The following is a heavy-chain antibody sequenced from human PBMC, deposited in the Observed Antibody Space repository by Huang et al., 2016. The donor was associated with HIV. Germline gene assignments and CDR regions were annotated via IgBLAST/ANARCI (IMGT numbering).Heavy chain of an antibody. J-gene: IGHJ6*02. CDR2: IRQDGSEK. CDR1: TVTFSAYW. D-gene: IGHD2-8*01. Sequence: LVESGGGLVRPGGSLRLSCAGSTVTFSAYWMTWVRQSPGQGLELVASIRQDGSEKQYVDSVEGRFNISRDNGKKLLFLEMRSLGVDDTAVYFCATKADAMDVWGQGTTVIVSS. CDR3: ATKADAMDV. V-gene: IGHV3-7*01.